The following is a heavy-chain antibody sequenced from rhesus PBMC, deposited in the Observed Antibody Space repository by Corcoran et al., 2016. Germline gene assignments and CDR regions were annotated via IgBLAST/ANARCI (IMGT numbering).Heavy chain of an antibody. CDR1: GYTFTDYH. V-gene: IGHV1S2*01. CDR2: INPYKGNT. J-gene: IGHJ4*01. Sequence: QVQLVQSGAEVKKPGSSVKVSCKASGYTFTDYHMHWVRQAPRQGLEWMGWINPYKGNTKYAQKFQGRVTMTRDTSTSTAYMELSSLRSEDTAVYYCAREGVYTVTMFDYWGQGVLVTVSS. CDR3: AREGVYTVTMFDY. D-gene: IGHD4-23*01.